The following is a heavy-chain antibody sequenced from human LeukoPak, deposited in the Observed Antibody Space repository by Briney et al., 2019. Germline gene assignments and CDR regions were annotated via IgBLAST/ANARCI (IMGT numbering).Heavy chain of an antibody. CDR3: ARDYYGSGSYPYWWFDP. V-gene: IGHV1-2*02. D-gene: IGHD3-10*01. J-gene: IGHJ5*02. CDR1: GYTFTGYY. Sequence: ASVKVSCKASGYTFTGYYMHWVRQAPGQGLEWMGWINPNSGGTNYAQKFQGRVTMTRDMSTSTVYMELSSLRSEDTAVYYCARDYYGSGSYPYWWFDPWGQGTLVTVSS. CDR2: INPNSGGT.